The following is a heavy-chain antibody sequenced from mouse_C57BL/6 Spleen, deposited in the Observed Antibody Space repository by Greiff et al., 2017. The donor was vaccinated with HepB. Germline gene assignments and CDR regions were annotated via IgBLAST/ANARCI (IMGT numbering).Heavy chain of an antibody. CDR3: ARKAEGYLPYFDY. Sequence: VQLQQSGAELAKPGASVKLSCKASGYTFTSYWMHWVKQKPGQGLEWIGYSNPSSGYTKYNQKFKDKATLTADKSSSTAYMQLSSLTYENSAVYYCARKAEGYLPYFDYWGQGTTLTVSS. V-gene: IGHV1-7*01. CDR1: GYTFTSYW. J-gene: IGHJ2*01. D-gene: IGHD2-2*01. CDR2: SNPSSGYT.